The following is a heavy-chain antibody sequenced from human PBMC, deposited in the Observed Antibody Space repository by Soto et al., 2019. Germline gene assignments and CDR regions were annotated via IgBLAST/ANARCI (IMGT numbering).Heavy chain of an antibody. CDR1: GYTFSSYG. V-gene: IGHV1-18*01. CDR3: ARVTNVDTAVVVFDY. D-gene: IGHD5-18*01. J-gene: IGHJ4*02. CDR2: ISAYNGNT. Sequence: QVQLVQSGAEVKKPGASVKVSCKASGYTFSSYGISWVRQAPGQGLEWMGWISAYNGNTNYAQKLQGRVTRTTDTSTSTAYMELRSLRSDDTAVYYCARVTNVDTAVVVFDYWGQGTLVTVSS.